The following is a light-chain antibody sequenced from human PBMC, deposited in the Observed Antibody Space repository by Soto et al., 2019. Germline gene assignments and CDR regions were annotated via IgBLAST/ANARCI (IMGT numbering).Light chain of an antibody. CDR1: QSVSSF. CDR2: DAS. J-gene: IGKJ1*01. V-gene: IGKV3-11*01. Sequence: EIVLTQSPATLSLSPGERATLSCRASQSVSSFLAWYKQRPGQAPRLLIYDASNRATGTPARFSGSGSGTDFTLTISSLEPEDFAVYYCQQRSNWPPWTFGQGTKVEIK. CDR3: QQRSNWPPWT.